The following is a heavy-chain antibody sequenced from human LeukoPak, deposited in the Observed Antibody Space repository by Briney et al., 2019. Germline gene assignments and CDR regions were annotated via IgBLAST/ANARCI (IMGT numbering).Heavy chain of an antibody. CDR3: ASGGPMTYGDYH. CDR1: GFTFSEYY. V-gene: IGHV3-74*01. D-gene: IGHD4-17*01. J-gene: IGHJ4*02. Sequence: GGSLRLSCAASGFTFSEYYMSWIRQAPGKGLVWVSRINTDGSSTYYADSVNCRFTISRDNAKNTLYLQMNSLTVDDTAVYYCASGGPMTYGDYHWGQGSLVTVSS. CDR2: INTDGSST.